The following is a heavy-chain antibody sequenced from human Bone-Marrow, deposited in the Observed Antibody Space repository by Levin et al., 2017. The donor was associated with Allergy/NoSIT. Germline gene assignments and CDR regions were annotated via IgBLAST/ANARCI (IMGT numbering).Heavy chain of an antibody. CDR1: GASVNSGSYH. CDR2: INYSGST. CDR3: ARDFDYYYYMDV. V-gene: IGHV4-61*01. J-gene: IGHJ6*03. Sequence: SETLSLTCTVSGASVNSGSYHWSWIRQPPGKGLEWIGNINYSGSTNYNPSLKSRVTISADTSKNQLSLELRSVTAADTAVYFCARDFDYYYYMDVWGKGTPLTVS.